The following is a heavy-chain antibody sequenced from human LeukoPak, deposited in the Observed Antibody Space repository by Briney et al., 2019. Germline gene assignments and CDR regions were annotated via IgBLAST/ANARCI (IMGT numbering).Heavy chain of an antibody. V-gene: IGHV3-66*01. CDR1: GFTVSSNY. D-gene: IGHD2-15*01. J-gene: IGHJ3*02. CDR2: IYSGGST. CDR3: ARPLSYSQAFDI. Sequence: GGSLRLSCAASGFTVSSNYMSWVRQAPGKGLEWVSVIYSGGSTYYADSVKGRFTISRDNSKNTLYLQMNSLRAEDTAVYYCARPLSYSQAFDIWGQGTMVTVSS.